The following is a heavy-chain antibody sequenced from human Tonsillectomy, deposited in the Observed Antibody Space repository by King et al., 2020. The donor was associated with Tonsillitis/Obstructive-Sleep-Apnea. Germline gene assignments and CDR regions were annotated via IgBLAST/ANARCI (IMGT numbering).Heavy chain of an antibody. V-gene: IGHV3-33*01. CDR1: GFTFSSYG. J-gene: IGHJ4*02. Sequence: VQLVESGGGVVQPGRSLRLSCAASGFTFSSYGMHWVRQAPGKGLEWGAVIWYDGSNKYYADSVKGRFTISRDNSKNTLYLQMNSLRAEDTAVYYCARDTLVRGATCPDYWGQGTLVTVSS. CDR3: ARDTLVRGATCPDY. D-gene: IGHD1-26*01. CDR2: IWYDGSNK.